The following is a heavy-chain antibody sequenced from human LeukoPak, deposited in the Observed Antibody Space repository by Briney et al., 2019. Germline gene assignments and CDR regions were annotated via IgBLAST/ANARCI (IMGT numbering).Heavy chain of an antibody. Sequence: GGSLRLSCAASGFTFSSYSMNWVRQAPGKGLEWVSYIDSSSGTIYYADSVKGRFTISRDSAKNSLYLQMNSLRAEDTAVYYCARDRGVITMVRGVILDYWGQGTLVTVSS. J-gene: IGHJ4*02. V-gene: IGHV3-48*01. CDR2: IDSSSGTI. D-gene: IGHD3-10*01. CDR1: GFTFSSYS. CDR3: ARDRGVITMVRGVILDY.